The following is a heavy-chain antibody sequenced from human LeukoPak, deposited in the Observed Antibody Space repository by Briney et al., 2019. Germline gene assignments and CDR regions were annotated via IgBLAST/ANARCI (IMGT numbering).Heavy chain of an antibody. CDR1: GFTVSSNY. J-gene: IGHJ5*02. D-gene: IGHD6-13*01. V-gene: IGHV3-66*04. Sequence: GGSLRLSCAASGFTVSSNYMSWVRQAPGKGLEWVSFIYSGGSTYYADSVKGRFTISRDNSKNTLYLQMNSLRAEDTAVYYCARLTYGYSSSWPNWFDPWGQGTLVTVSS. CDR3: ARLTYGYSSSWPNWFDP. CDR2: IYSGGST.